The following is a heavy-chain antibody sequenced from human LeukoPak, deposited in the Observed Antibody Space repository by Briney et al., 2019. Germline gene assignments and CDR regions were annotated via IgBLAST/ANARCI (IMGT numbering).Heavy chain of an antibody. Sequence: PGGSLRLSCAASGFTFTYYSMNWVRQAPGKGLEYVSAISSNGGSTYYANSVKGRFTISRDNSKNTLFLQMGSLRAEDMAVYYCARAKIAATGYSFDYWGQGTLVTVSS. CDR3: ARAKIAATGYSFDY. CDR2: ISSNGGST. D-gene: IGHD6-13*01. CDR1: GFTFTYYS. J-gene: IGHJ4*02. V-gene: IGHV3-64*01.